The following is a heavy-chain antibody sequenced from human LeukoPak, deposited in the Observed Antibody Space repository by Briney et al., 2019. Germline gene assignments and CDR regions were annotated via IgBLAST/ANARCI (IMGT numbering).Heavy chain of an antibody. D-gene: IGHD3-10*02. CDR3: ARGHSMFGLGLGIAY. V-gene: IGHV4-34*01. CDR2: INHSGST. Sequence: SETLSLTCAVDGGSFGGYYWSWVRQPPGGGRGWVGEINHSGSTDYNPSLKSRVTISVDTSKNQFSLKLSSVTAADTAVYSCARGHSMFGLGLGIAYWGQGTLVTVSS. J-gene: IGHJ4*02. CDR1: GGSFGGYY.